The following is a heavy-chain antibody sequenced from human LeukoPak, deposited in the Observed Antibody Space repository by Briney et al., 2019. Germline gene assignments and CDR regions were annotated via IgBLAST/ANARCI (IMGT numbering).Heavy chain of an antibody. V-gene: IGHV4-59*12. D-gene: IGHD3-22*01. CDR1: GGSISSYY. CDR2: IYYSGST. CDR3: AREYDSSGYYRKDIAEHDAFDI. J-gene: IGHJ3*02. Sequence: SETLSLTCTVSGGSISSYYWSWIRQPPGKGLEWIGYIYYSGSTKYNPSLKSRVTISVDTSKNQFSLKLSSVTAADTAVYYCAREYDSSGYYRKDIAEHDAFDIWGQGTMVTVSS.